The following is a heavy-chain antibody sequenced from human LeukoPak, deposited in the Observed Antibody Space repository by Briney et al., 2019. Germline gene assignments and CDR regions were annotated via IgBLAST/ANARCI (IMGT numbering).Heavy chain of an antibody. Sequence: PGGSLRLSCAASGFTFDDYAMHWVRQAPGKGLEWVSGISWNSGSIGYADSVKGRFTISRDNAKNSLYLQMNSLRAEDTALYYCAKDVGGYDLRAFTNWGQGTLVTVSS. CDR1: GFTFDDYA. CDR2: ISWNSGSI. J-gene: IGHJ4*02. V-gene: IGHV3-9*01. D-gene: IGHD5-12*01. CDR3: AKDVGGYDLRAFTN.